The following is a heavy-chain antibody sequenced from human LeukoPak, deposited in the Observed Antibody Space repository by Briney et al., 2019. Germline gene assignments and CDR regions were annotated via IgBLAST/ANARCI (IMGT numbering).Heavy chain of an antibody. V-gene: IGHV3-21*01. J-gene: IGHJ2*01. CDR3: MRTSDTSGRLYWYFDL. D-gene: IGHD3-22*01. CDR1: GFTFSSYS. CDR2: ISSSSSYI. Sequence: GGSLRLSCVASGFTFSSYSMNWVRQAPGKGLEWVSSISSSSSYIYYADSVKGRFTISRDNAKNSLYLQMNSLRAEDTAVYYCMRTSDTSGRLYWYFDLWGRGTLVTVSS.